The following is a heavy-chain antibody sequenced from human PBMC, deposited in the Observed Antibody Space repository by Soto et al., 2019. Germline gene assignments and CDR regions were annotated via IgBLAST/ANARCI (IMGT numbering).Heavy chain of an antibody. CDR2: ISYDGSNK. CDR3: ARDKRDLRFLEWSYYFDY. J-gene: IGHJ4*02. D-gene: IGHD3-3*01. V-gene: IGHV3-30-3*01. CDR1: GFTFSSCA. Sequence: QVQLVESGGGVVQPGRSLRLSCAASGFTFSSCAMHWVRQAPGKGLEWVAVISYDGSNKYYAASVKGRFTVSRDNSKNTLYLQVNSLRAEDTAVYYCARDKRDLRFLEWSYYFDYWGQGTLVTVSS.